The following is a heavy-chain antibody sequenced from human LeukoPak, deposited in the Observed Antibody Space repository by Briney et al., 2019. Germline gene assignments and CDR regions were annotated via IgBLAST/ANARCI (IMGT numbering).Heavy chain of an antibody. J-gene: IGHJ3*01. D-gene: IGHD1-1*01. CDR3: ARRGTDASLSFFDV. CDR2: ISGDTTYI. Sequence: PGGSLRLSCAASGFTFSSYTMHWVRQIPGERPEWVSSISGDTTYIYYADSIKGRFTISRDNTNTSLFLQMNSLRAEDTATYFCARRGTDASLSFFDVWVKGQWSPSLQ. CDR1: GFTFSSYT. V-gene: IGHV3-21*01.